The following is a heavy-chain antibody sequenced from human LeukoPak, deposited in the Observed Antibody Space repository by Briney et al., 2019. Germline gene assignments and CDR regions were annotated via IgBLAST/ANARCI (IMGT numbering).Heavy chain of an antibody. D-gene: IGHD4-17*01. J-gene: IGHJ4*02. CDR1: GGTFISYA. V-gene: IGHV1-69*04. CDR2: IIPILGIA. CDR3: AVPDGDYGDHEGY. Sequence: LVKVSSKASGGTFISYAISWVRQAPGQGLEWMGRIIPILGIANYAQKFQGRVTITADKSTSTAYMELSSLRSEDTAVYYCAVPDGDYGDHEGYWGQGTLVTVSS.